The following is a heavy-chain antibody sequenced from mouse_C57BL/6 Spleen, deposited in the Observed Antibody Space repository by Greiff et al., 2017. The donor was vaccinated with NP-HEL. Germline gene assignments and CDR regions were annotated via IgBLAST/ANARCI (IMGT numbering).Heavy chain of an antibody. V-gene: IGHV14-2*01. CDR1: GFNIKDYY. CDR2: IDPEDGET. J-gene: IGHJ3*01. D-gene: IGHD2-14*01. CDR3: ARWEYDEAWFAY. Sequence: EVKLVESGAELVKPGASVKLSCTASGFNIKDYYMHWVKQRTEQGLEWIGRIDPEDGETKYAPKFQGKATITADTSSNTAYLQLSSMTSEDTAVYYCARWEYDEAWFAYWGQGTLVTVSA.